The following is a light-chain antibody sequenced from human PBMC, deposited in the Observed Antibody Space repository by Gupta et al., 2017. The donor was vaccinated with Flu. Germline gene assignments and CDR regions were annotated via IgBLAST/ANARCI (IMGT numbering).Light chain of an antibody. Sequence: GTLSLSRGERATLSCRASQSVNNNLLTWYQQKPGQAPRLLIYGASSRATGIPDRFSGSGSGTDFTLTIRRLEPEDFAVYYCQQYGISGYTFGQGTKLEIK. CDR2: GAS. V-gene: IGKV3-20*01. CDR3: QQYGISGYT. CDR1: QSVNNNL. J-gene: IGKJ2*01.